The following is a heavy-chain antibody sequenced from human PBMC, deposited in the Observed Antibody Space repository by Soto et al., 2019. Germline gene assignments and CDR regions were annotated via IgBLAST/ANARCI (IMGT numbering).Heavy chain of an antibody. Sequence: SETLSLTCTVSAGSISVTNAFWGWVRPPPGKGLEWIGNVDYSGTAYFSPSLATRVTFHVDTSKNQFSLTLYSVTAADTAVYYCARITGRHLDYWGQGILVTVS. CDR1: AGSISVTNAF. J-gene: IGHJ4*02. D-gene: IGHD1-20*01. V-gene: IGHV4-39*01. CDR3: ARITGRHLDY. CDR2: VDYSGTA.